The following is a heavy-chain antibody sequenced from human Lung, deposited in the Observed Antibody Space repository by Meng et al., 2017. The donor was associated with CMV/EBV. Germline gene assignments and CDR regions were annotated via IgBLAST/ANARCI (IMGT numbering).Heavy chain of an antibody. J-gene: IGHJ4*02. Sequence: GESXKISCAASGFTFNTYWMTWVRQAPGKGLEWVATLNQDGSQKYYVDSVKGRFTVSKDNAKNSLSLQMSSLRVEDTAVYYCATDTESHWGQGTLVTVSS. CDR3: ATDTESH. V-gene: IGHV3-7*01. CDR1: GFTFNTYW. D-gene: IGHD5-24*01. CDR2: LNQDGSQK.